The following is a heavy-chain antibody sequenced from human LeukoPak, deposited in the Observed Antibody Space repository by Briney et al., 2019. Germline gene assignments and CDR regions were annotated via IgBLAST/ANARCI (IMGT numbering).Heavy chain of an antibody. CDR3: AKGLGAYCGGGCYSRVFDY. J-gene: IGHJ4*02. Sequence: GGSLRLSCAASGFIFSSDALSWVRQAPGKGLEWVSLISGSGGRTDYADSVKGRFTISRDSSKSTMFLQMNSLRTDDTAVYYCAKGLGAYCGGGCYSRVFDYWGQGTLVTVSS. CDR1: GFIFSSDA. V-gene: IGHV3-23*01. CDR2: ISGSGGRT. D-gene: IGHD2-21*02.